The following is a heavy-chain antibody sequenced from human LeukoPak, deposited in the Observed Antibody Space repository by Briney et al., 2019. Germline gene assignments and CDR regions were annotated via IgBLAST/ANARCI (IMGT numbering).Heavy chain of an antibody. CDR2: INHSGST. Sequence: SETLSLTCAVYGGSFSGYYWSWIRQPPGKGLEWIGEINHSGSTNYNPSLKSRVTISVDTSKNQFSLKLSSVTAADTAVYYCARATDSSSWAWFDPWGQGTLVTVSS. D-gene: IGHD6-13*01. J-gene: IGHJ5*02. CDR1: GGSFSGYY. CDR3: ARATDSSSWAWFDP. V-gene: IGHV4-34*01.